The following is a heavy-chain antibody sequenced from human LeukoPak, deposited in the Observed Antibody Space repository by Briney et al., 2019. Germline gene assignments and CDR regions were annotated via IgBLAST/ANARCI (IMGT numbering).Heavy chain of an antibody. V-gene: IGHV3-30*03. CDR2: ISYDGSNK. J-gene: IGHJ4*02. Sequence: PGGSLRLTCAASGFTFSSYGMHWVRQAPGKGLEWVAVISYDGSNKYYADSVKGRFTISRDNAKNSLYLQMNSLRAEDTAVYYCARAMEWFGELFYFDYWGQGTLVTVSS. CDR3: ARAMEWFGELFYFDY. CDR1: GFTFSSYG. D-gene: IGHD3-10*01.